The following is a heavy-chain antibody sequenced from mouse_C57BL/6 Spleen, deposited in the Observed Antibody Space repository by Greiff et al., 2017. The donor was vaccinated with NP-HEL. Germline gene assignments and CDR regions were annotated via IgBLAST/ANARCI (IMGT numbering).Heavy chain of an antibody. V-gene: IGHV6-3*01. D-gene: IGHD1-1*01. CDR3: TGSSPYYAMDY. CDR1: GFTFSNYW. Sequence: EVKLVESGGGLVQPGGSMKLSCVASGFTFSNYWMNWVRQSPEKGLEWVAQIRLKSDNYATHYAESVKGRFTISRDDSKSSVYLQMNNLRAEDTGIYYCTGSSPYYAMDYWGQGTSVTVSS. J-gene: IGHJ4*01. CDR2: IRLKSDNYAT.